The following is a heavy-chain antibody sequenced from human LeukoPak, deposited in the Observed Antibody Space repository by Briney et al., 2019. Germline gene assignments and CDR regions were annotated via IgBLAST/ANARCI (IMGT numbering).Heavy chain of an antibody. CDR3: ASGVYSSGWYLDY. CDR2: IWHDGSHK. J-gene: IGHJ4*02. Sequence: PGRSPRLSCAASAFPFSSYGMHWVRQAPGKGLEWVAVIWHDGSHKYYADSVTGRFTISRDNSENTLYLQMNSLRAEDTAVYYCASGVYSSGWYLDYWGQGTLVTVSS. CDR1: AFPFSSYG. D-gene: IGHD6-19*01. V-gene: IGHV3-33*01.